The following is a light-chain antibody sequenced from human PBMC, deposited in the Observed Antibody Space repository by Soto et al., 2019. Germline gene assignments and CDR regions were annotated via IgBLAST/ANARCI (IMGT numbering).Light chain of an antibody. CDR3: RQSATSPRT. CDR1: QTVGNSY. Sequence: EIVLTQSPGTLSLSPGERATLSCRASQTVGNSYLDWYQQKPGQAPRLLIYGASSRATGIPDRFSGSGSGTDFTLTISRLEPEDFAVYYCRQSATSPRTFGQGTNVEIK. CDR2: GAS. V-gene: IGKV3-20*01. J-gene: IGKJ1*01.